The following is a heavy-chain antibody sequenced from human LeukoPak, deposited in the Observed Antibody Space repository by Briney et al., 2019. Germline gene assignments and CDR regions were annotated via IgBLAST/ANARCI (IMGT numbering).Heavy chain of an antibody. CDR2: ISYDGSNK. CDR3: AKDRANTLRGPFDY. V-gene: IGHV3-30*18. D-gene: IGHD3-16*01. J-gene: IGHJ4*02. Sequence: PGGSLRLSCAASGFTFSSYGMHWVRQAPGKGLEWVAVISYDGSNKYYADSVKGRFTISRDNSKNTLYLQMNNLRAEDTAVYYCAKDRANTLRGPFDYWGQGTLVTVSS. CDR1: GFTFSSYG.